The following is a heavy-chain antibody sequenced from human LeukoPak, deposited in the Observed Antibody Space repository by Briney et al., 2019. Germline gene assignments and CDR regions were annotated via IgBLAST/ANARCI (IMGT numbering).Heavy chain of an antibody. D-gene: IGHD2-8*01. Sequence: PGGSLRLSCAASGFTFSTYDFHWVRHTTGKGLEWVSATGTAGDTWYSGSVKGRFTISRENAKSSMYLQMNSLRAGDTAVYYCARQNRNGFDYWGQGTLVTVSS. CDR2: TGTAGDT. J-gene: IGHJ4*02. CDR3: ARQNRNGFDY. V-gene: IGHV3-13*01. CDR1: GFTFSTYD.